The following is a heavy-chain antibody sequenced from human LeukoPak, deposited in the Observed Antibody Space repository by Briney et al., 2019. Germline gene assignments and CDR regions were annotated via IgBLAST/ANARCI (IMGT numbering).Heavy chain of an antibody. CDR3: ARDIGYCSGGSCYWTGIFDY. CDR1: GGSISSSNW. Sequence: SETLSLTCAVSGGSISSSNWWSWVRQPPGKGLEWIGEIYHSGSTNYNPSLKSRVTISVDKSKNQFSLKLSSVTAADTAVCYCARDIGYCSGGSCYWTGIFDYWGQGTLVTVSS. CDR2: IYHSGST. D-gene: IGHD2-15*01. J-gene: IGHJ4*02. V-gene: IGHV4-4*02.